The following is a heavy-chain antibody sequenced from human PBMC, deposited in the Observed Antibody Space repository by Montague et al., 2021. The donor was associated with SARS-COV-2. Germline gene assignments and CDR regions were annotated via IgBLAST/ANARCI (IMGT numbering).Heavy chain of an antibody. CDR1: GFTFSSYA. CDR2: ISGSGGST. Sequence: SLRLSCAASGFTFSSYAMSWVRQAPGKGLEWVSAISGSGGSTYYADSVKGRFTISRDNSKNTLYVQMNSLRAEDTAVYYCAKRNNDYSYGTGDHWGQGTLVTVSS. V-gene: IGHV3-23*01. D-gene: IGHD5-18*01. J-gene: IGHJ4*02. CDR3: AKRNNDYSYGTGDH.